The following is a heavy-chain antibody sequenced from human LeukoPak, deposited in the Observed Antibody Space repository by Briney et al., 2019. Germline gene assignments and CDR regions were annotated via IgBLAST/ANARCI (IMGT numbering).Heavy chain of an antibody. Sequence: PGGSLRLSCAASGFTFSTSAMHWVRQAPGKGLEWVAFTSFDESHKFYADSVEGRFTISRDNSKNTLYLQLNSLRPEDTAVYYCARVEDSSGYFVVYYFDYWGQGALVIVSS. V-gene: IGHV3-30-3*01. CDR3: ARVEDSSGYFVVYYFDY. J-gene: IGHJ4*02. CDR2: TSFDESHK. D-gene: IGHD3-22*01. CDR1: GFTFSTSA.